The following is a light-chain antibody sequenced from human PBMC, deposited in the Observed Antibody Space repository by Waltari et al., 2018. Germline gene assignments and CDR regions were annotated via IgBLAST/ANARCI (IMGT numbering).Light chain of an antibody. CDR2: AAS. V-gene: IGKV1-39*01. Sequence: DIQMTQSPSSLSASVGDRVAITCRASQSINNYVNWYQQKPGKAPKLLIYAASTLQSGVPSRVSGGGSGTDFTLTISSLQPEDFATYYCQQSYNNPRAFGQGTKVEIK. J-gene: IGKJ1*01. CDR3: QQSYNNPRA. CDR1: QSINNY.